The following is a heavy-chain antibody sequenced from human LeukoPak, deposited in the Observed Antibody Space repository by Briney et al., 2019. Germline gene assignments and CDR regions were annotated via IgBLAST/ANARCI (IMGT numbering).Heavy chain of an antibody. D-gene: IGHD2-2*01. CDR3: ARGRRQLLTARWFDP. Sequence: PSETLSLTCTVSGGSISSSSYYWGWIRQPPGKGLEWIGEINHSGSTNYNPSLKSRVTISVDTSKNQFSLKLSSVTAADTAVYYCARGRRQLLTARWFDPWGQGTLVTVSS. CDR2: INHSGST. CDR1: GGSISSSSYY. J-gene: IGHJ5*02. V-gene: IGHV4-39*07.